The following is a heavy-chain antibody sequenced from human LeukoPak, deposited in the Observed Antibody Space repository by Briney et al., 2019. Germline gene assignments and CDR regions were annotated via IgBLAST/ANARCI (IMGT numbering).Heavy chain of an antibody. Sequence: GSLRLSCAASGFTFSSYAMSWVRQPPGKGLEWIGEINHSGSTNYNPSLKSRVTISVDTSKNQFSLKLSSVTAADTAVYYCARAPPGEVNPGIAAAGVNWFDPWGQGTLVTVSS. D-gene: IGHD6-13*01. J-gene: IGHJ5*02. V-gene: IGHV4-34*01. CDR3: ARAPPGEVNPGIAAAGVNWFDP. CDR2: INHSGST. CDR1: GFTFSSYA.